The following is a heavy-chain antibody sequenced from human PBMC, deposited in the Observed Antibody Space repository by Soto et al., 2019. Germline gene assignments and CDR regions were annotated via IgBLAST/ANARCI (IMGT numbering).Heavy chain of an antibody. Sequence: QVQLQESGPGLVKPSQTLSLTCTVSGGSTSSGGYHWSWIRQHPGKGLEWIGYIYNSGSTYYNPSPKSRVTISVDTSKNQFSLKLSSVTAADTAVYYCARLGFSYGFGGHFDYWGQGTLVTVSS. CDR1: GGSTSSGGYH. D-gene: IGHD3-10*01. V-gene: IGHV4-31*03. J-gene: IGHJ4*02. CDR3: ARLGFSYGFGGHFDY. CDR2: IYNSGST.